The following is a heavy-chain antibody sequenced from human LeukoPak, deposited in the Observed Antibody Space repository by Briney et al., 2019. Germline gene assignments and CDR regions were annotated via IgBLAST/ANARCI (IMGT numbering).Heavy chain of an antibody. V-gene: IGHV1-69*02. Sequence: GASVKVSCKASGGTFSSYTISWVRQAPGQGLEWMGRIIPILGIANYAQKFQGRVTITADKSTSTAYMELSSLRSGDTAVYYCARGQVDGYSSSPGYYFDYWGEGTLVTVSS. D-gene: IGHD6-6*01. CDR2: IIPILGIA. J-gene: IGHJ4*02. CDR1: GGTFSSYT. CDR3: ARGQVDGYSSSPGYYFDY.